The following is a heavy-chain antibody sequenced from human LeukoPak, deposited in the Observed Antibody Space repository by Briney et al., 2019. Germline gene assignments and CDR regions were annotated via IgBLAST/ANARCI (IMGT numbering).Heavy chain of an antibody. Sequence: GGSLRLSCAASGFTVSSNYMNWVRQAPGKALEWVSSITSSGAYIFYADSVRGRFTISRDNAKDSLYLQMNSLGPEDTAVYYCARDPYSGNYGNYYYYYMDVWGKGTTVTISS. D-gene: IGHD1-26*01. CDR1: GFTVSSNY. CDR3: ARDPYSGNYGNYYYYYMDV. CDR2: ITSSGAYI. V-gene: IGHV3-21*01. J-gene: IGHJ6*03.